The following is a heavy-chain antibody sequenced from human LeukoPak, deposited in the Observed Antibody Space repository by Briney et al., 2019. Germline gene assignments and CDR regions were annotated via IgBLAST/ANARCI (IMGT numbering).Heavy chain of an antibody. CDR1: GGTFSSYA. CDR2: IIPIFGTA. Sequence: ASVKVSCKASGGTFSSYAISWVRQAPGQGLEWMGGIIPIFGTANYAQKFQGRVTMTTDTSTSTAYMELRSLRSDDTAVYYCARDLDDILTGYQDAFDIWGQGTMVTVSS. CDR3: ARDLDDILTGYQDAFDI. V-gene: IGHV1-69*05. J-gene: IGHJ3*02. D-gene: IGHD3-9*01.